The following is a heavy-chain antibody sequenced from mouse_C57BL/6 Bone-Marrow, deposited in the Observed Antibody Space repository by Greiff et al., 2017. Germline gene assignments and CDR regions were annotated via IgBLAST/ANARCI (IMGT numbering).Heavy chain of an antibody. CDR3: TGLRGGWFAY. D-gene: IGHD3-1*01. V-gene: IGHV6-3*01. CDR1: GFTFSNYW. Sequence: EVKLVESGGGLVQPGGSMKLSCVASGFTFSNYWMNWVRQSPEKGLEWVAQIRLKSDNYATHYAESVKGRFTISRDDSKSSVYLQMNNLRAEDTGIYYCTGLRGGWFAYWGQGTLVTVSA. J-gene: IGHJ3*01. CDR2: IRLKSDNYAT.